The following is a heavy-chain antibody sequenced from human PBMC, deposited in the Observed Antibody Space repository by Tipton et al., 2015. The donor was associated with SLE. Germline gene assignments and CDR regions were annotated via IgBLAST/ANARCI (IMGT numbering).Heavy chain of an antibody. V-gene: IGHV4-39*07. CDR2: INHSGST. CDR1: GGSISSSSYY. J-gene: IGHJ4*02. Sequence: LRLSCTVSGGSISSSSYYWGWIRQPPGKGLEWIGEINHSGSTNYNPSLKSRVTISVDTSKNQFSLKLSSVTAADTAVYYCARDPRGYSNSEDWGRGTLVTVSS. CDR3: ARDPRGYSNSED. D-gene: IGHD6-6*01.